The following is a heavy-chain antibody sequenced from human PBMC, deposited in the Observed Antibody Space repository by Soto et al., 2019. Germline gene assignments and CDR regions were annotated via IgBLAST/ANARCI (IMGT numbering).Heavy chain of an antibody. Sequence: SETLSLTCTVSGGSISSGGYYWSWIRQHPGKGLEWIGYIYYSGSTYYNPSLKSRVTISVDTSKNQFSLKLSSVTAADTAVYYCAREYIGAYYMDVWGKGSKVTVSS. V-gene: IGHV4-31*03. CDR3: AREYIGAYYMDV. D-gene: IGHD3-10*01. CDR1: GGSISSGGYY. J-gene: IGHJ6*03. CDR2: IYYSGST.